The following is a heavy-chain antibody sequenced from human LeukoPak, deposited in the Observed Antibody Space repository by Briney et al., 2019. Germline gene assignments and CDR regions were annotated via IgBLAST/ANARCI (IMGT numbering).Heavy chain of an antibody. CDR3: ARDRLRLGYERTNWFDP. CDR1: GYTFTGYY. V-gene: IGHV1-2*02. CDR2: INPNNGGT. J-gene: IGHJ5*02. Sequence: GASVKVSCKASGYTFTGYYIHWVRQAPGQGLEWMGWINPNNGGTNYGQKFQGRVTMTRDTSISTAYMELSRLSSVDTAVFYCARDRLRLGYERTNWFDPWGQGTLVTVSS. D-gene: IGHD2-15*01.